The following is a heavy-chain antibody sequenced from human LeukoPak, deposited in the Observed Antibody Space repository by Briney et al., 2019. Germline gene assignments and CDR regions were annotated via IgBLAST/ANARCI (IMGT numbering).Heavy chain of an antibody. D-gene: IGHD3-10*01. J-gene: IGHJ4*02. V-gene: IGHV1-18*01. CDR3: ARTFGFGELLKPDY. CDR1: GYTFTSYG. Sequence: GPVKVSCRASGYTFTSYGISWVRQAPGQGLEWMGWISAYNGNTNYAQKLQGRVTMTTDTSTSTAYMELRSLRSDDTAVYYCARTFGFGELLKPDYWGQGTLVTVSS. CDR2: ISAYNGNT.